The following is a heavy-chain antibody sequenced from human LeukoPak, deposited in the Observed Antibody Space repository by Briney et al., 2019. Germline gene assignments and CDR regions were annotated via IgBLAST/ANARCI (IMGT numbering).Heavy chain of an antibody. D-gene: IGHD6-13*01. V-gene: IGHV4-59*08. CDR1: GGSISSYY. CDR2: IYYSGST. Sequence: SETLSLTCTVSGGSISSYYWSWIRQPPGKGLEWIGYIYYSGSTNYNPSLKSRVTISVDTSKNQFSLKLSSVTAADTAVYYCARGTAAAGSSSWLGDWFDPWGQGTLVTVSS. J-gene: IGHJ5*02. CDR3: ARGTAAAGSSSWLGDWFDP.